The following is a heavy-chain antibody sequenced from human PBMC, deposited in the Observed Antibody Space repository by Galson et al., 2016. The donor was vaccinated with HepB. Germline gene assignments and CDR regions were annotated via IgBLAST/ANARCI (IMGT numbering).Heavy chain of an antibody. CDR2: INSAGSSA. CDR1: GFTFSNYW. J-gene: IGHJ4*02. D-gene: IGHD6-19*01. CDR3: AREGESGGWCVV. Sequence: SLRLSCAASGFTFSNYWMTWVRQSPGKGLVWVSRINSAGSSATYADSVRGRFTMSRDNAKNTLYLEMNSLRAEDTAVYYCAREGESGGWCVVWGQGTLVTVSS. V-gene: IGHV3-74*01.